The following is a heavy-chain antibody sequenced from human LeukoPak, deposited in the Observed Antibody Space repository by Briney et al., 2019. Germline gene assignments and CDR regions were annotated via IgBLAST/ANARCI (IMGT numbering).Heavy chain of an antibody. CDR3: ARAVGPFDF. CDR2: IWYDGSNK. J-gene: IGHJ3*01. Sequence: GGSLRLSCAASGFIFSTYGMHWVRQAPGKGLGWVAVIWYDGSNKYYADSVKGRFTISRDNSKNTLNLQMNSLRAEDTAVYYCARAVGPFDFWGQGTMVTVSA. CDR1: GFIFSTYG. V-gene: IGHV3-33*01.